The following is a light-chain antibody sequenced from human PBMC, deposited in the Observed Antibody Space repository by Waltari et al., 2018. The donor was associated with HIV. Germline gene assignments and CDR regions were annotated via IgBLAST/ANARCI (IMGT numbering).Light chain of an antibody. CDR3: AAWDDSLNGNV. CDR2: SNN. Sequence: QPVVTQPPSASGTPGQTVTISRSGSSSNIGSHPVHWYQQLPGTAPKLLIYSNNQRPSGVPDRFSGSKSGTSASLAISGLQSEDEADYYCAAWDDSLNGNVFGTGTKVTVL. J-gene: IGLJ1*01. CDR1: SSNIGSHP. V-gene: IGLV1-44*01.